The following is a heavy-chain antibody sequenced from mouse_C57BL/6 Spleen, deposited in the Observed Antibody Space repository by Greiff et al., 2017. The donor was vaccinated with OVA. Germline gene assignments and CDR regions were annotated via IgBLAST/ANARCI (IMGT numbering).Heavy chain of an antibody. Sequence: VLLQESGAELMKPGASVKLSCTATGYTFTGYWIAWVKQSPGHGLEWIGEILPGSGCTNYNEKFKGKATFTADTSSNTAYMQLSSLTTEDSAIYYLARVITTVVGDAWLAYWGQGALVTVAA. V-gene: IGHV1-9*01. D-gene: IGHD1-1*01. J-gene: IGHJ3*01. CDR2: ILPGSGCT. CDR1: GYTFTGYW. CDR3: ARVITTVVGDAWLAY.